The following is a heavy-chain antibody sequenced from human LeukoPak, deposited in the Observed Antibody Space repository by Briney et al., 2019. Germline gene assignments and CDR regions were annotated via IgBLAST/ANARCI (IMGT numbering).Heavy chain of an antibody. D-gene: IGHD6-6*01. CDR3: AKGAPSSSSIFDF. Sequence: ASVKVSCKASGGTFSSYAISWVRQAPGQGLEWMGGIIPIFGTANYAQKFQGRVTITADESTSTAYMELSSLRPDDTAVYYCAKGAPSSSSIFDFWGPGTLVTVSS. V-gene: IGHV1-69*13. CDR1: GGTFSSYA. CDR2: IIPIFGTA. J-gene: IGHJ4*02.